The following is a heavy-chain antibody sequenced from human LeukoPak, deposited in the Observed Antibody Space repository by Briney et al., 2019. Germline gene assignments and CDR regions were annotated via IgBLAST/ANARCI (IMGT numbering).Heavy chain of an antibody. CDR2: ISGSGGST. CDR1: GFTFSSYG. CDR3: AKIGGSGSYSGSNWFDP. J-gene: IGHJ5*02. D-gene: IGHD3-10*01. Sequence: GGSLRLSCAASGFTFSSYGMSWVRQAPGKGLEWVSAISGSGGSTYYADSVKGRFTISRDNSKNTLYLQMNSLRAEDTAVYYCAKIGGSGSYSGSNWFDPWGQGTLVTVSS. V-gene: IGHV3-23*01.